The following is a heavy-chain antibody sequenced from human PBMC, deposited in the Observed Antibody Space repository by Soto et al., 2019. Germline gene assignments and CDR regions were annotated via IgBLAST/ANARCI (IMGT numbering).Heavy chain of an antibody. Sequence: ASVKVSCKASGYTFTGYYIHWVRQAPGQGLEWMGWINPNSGGANIAQKFQGWVTMTRDTSISTTYMELRSLRSDDTAVYYCARGRGKSPAANYYYYGMDVWGQGTTVTVSS. J-gene: IGHJ6*02. CDR1: GYTFTGYY. CDR2: INPNSGGA. D-gene: IGHD2-2*01. CDR3: ARGRGKSPAANYYYYGMDV. V-gene: IGHV1-2*04.